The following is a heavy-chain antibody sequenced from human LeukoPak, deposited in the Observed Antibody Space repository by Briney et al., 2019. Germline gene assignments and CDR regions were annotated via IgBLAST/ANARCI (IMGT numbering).Heavy chain of an antibody. J-gene: IGHJ6*04. Sequence: GGSLRLSCAASGFTFSNYYMSWIRQAPRKGLEWVSYISSSGSSIYYADSVKGRFTISRDNAKNTLYLQMNSLRAEDTAVYYCARAPDTKAGTSDYYYYDMDGWGEGTTVSVSS. D-gene: IGHD1-1*01. CDR2: ISSSGSSI. CDR3: ARAPDTKAGTSDYYYYDMDG. V-gene: IGHV3-11*01. CDR1: GFTFSNYY.